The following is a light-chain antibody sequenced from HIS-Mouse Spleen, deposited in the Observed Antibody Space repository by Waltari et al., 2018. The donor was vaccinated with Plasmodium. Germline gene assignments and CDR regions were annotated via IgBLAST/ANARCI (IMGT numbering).Light chain of an antibody. V-gene: IGKV3-11*01. CDR2: DAS. CDR1: QSVSSY. J-gene: IGKJ4*01. CDR3: QQRSNWPSLT. Sequence: EIVLTQSPATLSWSPGERATLSCRASQSVSSYLAWYQQKPGQAPRLLLYDASNRATGIPARFSGSGSGTDFTLIISSLEPADFAVYYCQQRSNWPSLTFGGGTKVEIK.